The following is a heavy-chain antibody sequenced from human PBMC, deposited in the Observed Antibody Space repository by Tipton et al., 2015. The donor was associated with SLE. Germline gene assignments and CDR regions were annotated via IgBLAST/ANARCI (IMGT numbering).Heavy chain of an antibody. CDR3: AREGKDQGGPYFDY. CDR2: INHSGST. Sequence: LRLSCAVYGGSFSGYYWSWIRQPPGKGLEWIGEINHSGSTNYNPSLKSRVTISVDTSKNQFSLKLSSVTAADTAVYYCAREGKDQGGPYFDYWGQGTLVTVSS. V-gene: IGHV4-34*01. CDR1: GGSFSGYY. D-gene: IGHD2-2*01. J-gene: IGHJ4*02.